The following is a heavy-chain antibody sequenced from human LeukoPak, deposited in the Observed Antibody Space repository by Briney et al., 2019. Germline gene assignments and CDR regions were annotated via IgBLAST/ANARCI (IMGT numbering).Heavy chain of an antibody. CDR1: GFTFSDYY. CDR3: ARDLKDIAARPPEYFQR. J-gene: IGHJ1*01. CDR2: ISSSGSTI. Sequence: PGGSLRLSCAVSGFTFSDYYMSWIRQAPGKGLEWVSYISSSGSTIYYADSVKGRFTISRDNAKNSLYLQMNSLRAEDTVVYYCARDLKDIAARPPEYFQRSGQGTLVTVSS. V-gene: IGHV3-11*04. D-gene: IGHD6-6*01.